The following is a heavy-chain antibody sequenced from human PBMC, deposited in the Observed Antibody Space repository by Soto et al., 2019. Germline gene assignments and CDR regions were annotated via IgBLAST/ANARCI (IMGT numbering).Heavy chain of an antibody. J-gene: IGHJ3*02. CDR1: GGSISSGDYY. Sequence: QVQLQESGPGLVKPSQTLSLTCTISGGSISSGDYYWSWIRQPPGKGLEWIGYIYYSGSTYNNPSLKIRVTISVATSKNQFSLKLSSVTAADTAVYYCASSIVVVTAEIAFDIWGQGTMVTVSS. V-gene: IGHV4-30-4*01. D-gene: IGHD2-21*02. CDR3: ASSIVVVTAEIAFDI. CDR2: IYYSGST.